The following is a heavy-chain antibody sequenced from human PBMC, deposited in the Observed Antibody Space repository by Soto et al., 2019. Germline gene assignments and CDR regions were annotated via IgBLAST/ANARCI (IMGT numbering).Heavy chain of an antibody. CDR3: ARASYYDSSGYYVESYYGMDV. CDR1: GFTVSSNY. V-gene: IGHV3-66*01. J-gene: IGHJ6*02. Sequence: GGSLRLSCAASGFTVSSNYMSWVRQAPGKGLEWVSVIYSGGSTYYADSVKGRFTISRDNSKNTLYLQMNSLRAEDTAVYYCARASYYDSSGYYVESYYGMDVWGQGTTVTVSS. D-gene: IGHD3-22*01. CDR2: IYSGGST.